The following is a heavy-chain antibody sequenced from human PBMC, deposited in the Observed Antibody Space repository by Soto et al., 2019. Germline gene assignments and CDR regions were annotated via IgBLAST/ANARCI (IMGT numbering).Heavy chain of an antibody. J-gene: IGHJ3*02. D-gene: IGHD4-17*01. V-gene: IGHV4-34*01. CDR3: AIGHDYGDYGAFDI. CDR2: INHSGST. Sequence: SETLSLTCAVYVGSFSGYYWSWIRQPPGKGLQWIGEINHSGSTNYNPSLKSRVTISVDTSKNQFSLKLSSVTAADTAVYYCAIGHDYGDYGAFDIWGQGTMVTVSS. CDR1: VGSFSGYY.